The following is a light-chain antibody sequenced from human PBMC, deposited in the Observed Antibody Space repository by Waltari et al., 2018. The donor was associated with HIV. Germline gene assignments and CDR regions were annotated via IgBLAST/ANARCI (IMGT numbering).Light chain of an antibody. J-gene: IGLJ1*01. Sequence: QSVLTQTPSASGTPGQRVIVSCSGSSANNGSNTVNWYQQLPGAAPRLLIHSLDQRPSGVPDRFSGSKSGASASLAISGLQSEDEADYYCAAWDDSLNAYVFGGGTKVTVL. CDR3: AAWDDSLNAYV. CDR2: SLD. V-gene: IGLV1-44*01. CDR1: SANNGSNT.